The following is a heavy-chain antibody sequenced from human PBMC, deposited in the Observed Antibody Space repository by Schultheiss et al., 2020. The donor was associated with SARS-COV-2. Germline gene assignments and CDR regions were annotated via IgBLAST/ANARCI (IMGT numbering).Heavy chain of an antibody. CDR1: GFTFSSYS. CDR2: ISSSSSYI. J-gene: IGHJ4*02. V-gene: IGHV3-21*01. Sequence: GGSLRLSCAASGFTFSSYSMNWVRQAPGKGLEWVSSISSSSSYIYYADSVKGRFTISRDNAKNSLYLQMNSLRAEDTAVYYCARSYDSSGYRDGVAYWGQGTLVTVSS. CDR3: ARSYDSSGYRDGVAY. D-gene: IGHD3-22*01.